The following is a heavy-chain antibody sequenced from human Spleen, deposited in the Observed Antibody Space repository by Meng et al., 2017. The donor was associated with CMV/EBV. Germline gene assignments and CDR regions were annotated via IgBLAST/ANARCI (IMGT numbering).Heavy chain of an antibody. V-gene: IGHV5-51*01. CDR3: ARRYCSGGTCMFFDY. Sequence: SGFIFSNHCIGWVRQMPGHGLEWIAIIYPGDSDTSSSPSFQGQVTISADKSISTAYLQWSSLKVSDTGIYYCARRYCSGGTCMFFDYWGQGALVTVSS. CDR1: GFIFSNHC. J-gene: IGHJ4*02. D-gene: IGHD2-15*01. CDR2: IYPGDSDT.